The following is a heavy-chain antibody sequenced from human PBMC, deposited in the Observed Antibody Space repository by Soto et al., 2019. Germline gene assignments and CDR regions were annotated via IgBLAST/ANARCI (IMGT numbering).Heavy chain of an antibody. D-gene: IGHD3-22*01. Sequence: XSVKVSCKASVYTFTGYGISWVRQAPGQGLEWMGWISAYNGNTNYAQKLQGRVTMTTDTSTSTAYMELRSLRSDDTAVYYCARGYYDSSGPASFYYYYYGMDVWGQGNTVTVSS. J-gene: IGHJ6*02. CDR2: ISAYNGNT. CDR1: VYTFTGYG. CDR3: ARGYYDSSGPASFYYYYYGMDV. V-gene: IGHV1-18*01.